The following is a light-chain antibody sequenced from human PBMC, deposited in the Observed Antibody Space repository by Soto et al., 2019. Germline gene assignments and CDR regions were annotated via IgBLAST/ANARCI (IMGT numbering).Light chain of an antibody. V-gene: IGLV4-69*01. Sequence: QAVVTQSPSASASLGASAKLTCTLSSGHSSYAIAWHQQQPEKGPRYLMNLNSDGSHTKGDGIPDRFSGSSSGAERYLTISSLQSEDEADYYCQTWGPGFYVFGTGTKLTVL. J-gene: IGLJ1*01. CDR1: SGHSSYA. CDR3: QTWGPGFYV. CDR2: LNSDGSH.